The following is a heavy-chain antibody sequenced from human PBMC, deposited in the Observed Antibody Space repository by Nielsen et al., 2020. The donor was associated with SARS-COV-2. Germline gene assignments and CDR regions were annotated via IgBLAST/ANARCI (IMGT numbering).Heavy chain of an antibody. D-gene: IGHD3-10*01. V-gene: IGHV3-21*03. CDR1: GFTFSSYS. CDR2: ISSSSSYI. Sequence: GESLKISCAASGFTFSSYSMNWVRQAPGKGLEWVSSISSSSSYIYYADSVKGRFTISRDSAKNSLYLQMNSLKTEDTAVYYCTTDRIVQTLWFGEAEVDYWGQGTLVTVSS. CDR3: TTDRIVQTLWFGEAEVDY. J-gene: IGHJ4*02.